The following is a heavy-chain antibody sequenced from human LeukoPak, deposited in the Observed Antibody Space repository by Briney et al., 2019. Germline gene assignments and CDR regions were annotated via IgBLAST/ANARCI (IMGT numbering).Heavy chain of an antibody. Sequence: PGASLRLSWAASGFTFSSYAMSWVRQAPVKGLEWVSAISGSGGSTYYADSVKGRFTISRDNSKNTLYLQMNSLRAEDTALYYCAKDQFEYYDSSGYPSYYYYGMDVWGQGTTVTVSS. CDR2: ISGSGGST. J-gene: IGHJ6*02. CDR1: GFTFSSYA. CDR3: AKDQFEYYDSSGYPSYYYYGMDV. D-gene: IGHD3-22*01. V-gene: IGHV3-23*01.